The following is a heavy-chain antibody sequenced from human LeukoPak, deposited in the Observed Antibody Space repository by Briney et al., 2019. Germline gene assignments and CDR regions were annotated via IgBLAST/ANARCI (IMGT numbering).Heavy chain of an antibody. CDR1: GGTFSRYA. V-gene: IGHV1-46*01. J-gene: IGHJ4*02. D-gene: IGHD5/OR15-5a*01. CDR3: ASRGLYDWLDY. Sequence: ASVKVSCKASGGTFSRYAISWVRQAPGQGLEWMGIINPSGGSTSYAQKFQGRVTMTRDTSTSTVYMELSSLRSEDTAVYYCASRGLYDWLDYWGQGTLVTVSS. CDR2: INPSGGST.